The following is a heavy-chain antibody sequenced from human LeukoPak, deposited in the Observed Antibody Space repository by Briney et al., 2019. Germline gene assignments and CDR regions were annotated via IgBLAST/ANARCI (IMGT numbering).Heavy chain of an antibody. J-gene: IGHJ6*02. Sequence: GGSLRLSCAASGFTFSSYSMNWVRQAPGKGLEWVSYISNSSSTIYYSDSVKGRFTISRDNAKNSLYLQMNSLRAEDTAVYYCARSSTSPRDHLNVWGQGTTVTVSS. CDR1: GFTFSSYS. D-gene: IGHD2-2*01. CDR3: ARSSTSPRDHLNV. V-gene: IGHV3-48*01. CDR2: ISNSSSTI.